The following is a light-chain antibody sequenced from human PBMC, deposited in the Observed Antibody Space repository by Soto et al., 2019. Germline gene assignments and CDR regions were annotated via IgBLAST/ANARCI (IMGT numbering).Light chain of an antibody. CDR2: GNN. V-gene: IGLV1-44*01. CDR1: SSNIGGNT. CDR3: ATWDDSLNGYV. J-gene: IGLJ1*01. Sequence: QSVLTQPPSASGTPGQRVTISCSGSSSNIGGNTVTWYQQLPGTAPKLLIYGNNQRPSGVPDRFSGSTSGTSASLAISGLRSEDESDYYCATWDDSLNGYVFGTGTKVTVL.